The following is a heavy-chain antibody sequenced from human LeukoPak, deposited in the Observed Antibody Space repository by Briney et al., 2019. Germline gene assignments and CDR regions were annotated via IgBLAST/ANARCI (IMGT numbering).Heavy chain of an antibody. Sequence: PSETLSLTCTVSGGSINSYDWSWIRQPPGKGLECIGHIYYTGSTYYKPSLESRVTISVDAAKNQVSLKLSSVTAADTAVYYCARYEEFSTGYSASSPRHYFDHWGQGTLVTVSS. D-gene: IGHD3/OR15-3a*01. V-gene: IGHV4-59*01. CDR3: ARYEEFSTGYSASSPRHYFDH. J-gene: IGHJ4*02. CDR1: GGSINSYD. CDR2: IYYTGST.